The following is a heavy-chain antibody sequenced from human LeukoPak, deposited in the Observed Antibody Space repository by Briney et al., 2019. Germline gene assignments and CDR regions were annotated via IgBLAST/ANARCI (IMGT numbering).Heavy chain of an antibody. D-gene: IGHD3-10*01. CDR2: INRGGST. Sequence: SETLSLTCAVYGGSFSGYYWSWIRQPPGKGLEWIGEINRGGSTNYNPSLKSRVTISVDTSNNQFSLKLSSVTAADTAVYYCARGLGSGSYYNGGWGQGTLVTVS. J-gene: IGHJ4*02. V-gene: IGHV4-34*01. CDR1: GGSFSGYY. CDR3: ARGLGSGSYYNGG.